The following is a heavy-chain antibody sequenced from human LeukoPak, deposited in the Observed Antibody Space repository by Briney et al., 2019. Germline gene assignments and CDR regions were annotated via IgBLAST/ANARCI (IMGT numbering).Heavy chain of an antibody. D-gene: IGHD2-2*01. J-gene: IGHJ3*02. V-gene: IGHV1-2*02. CDR3: ARARGAIVVVPAAVDAFDI. Sequence: ASVKVSCKASGYTFTSYGISWVRQAPGQGLEWMGWINPNSGGTNYAQKFQGRVTMTRDTSISTAYMELSRLRSDDTAVYYCARARGAIVVVPAAVDAFDIWGQGTMVTVSS. CDR1: GYTFTSYG. CDR2: INPNSGGT.